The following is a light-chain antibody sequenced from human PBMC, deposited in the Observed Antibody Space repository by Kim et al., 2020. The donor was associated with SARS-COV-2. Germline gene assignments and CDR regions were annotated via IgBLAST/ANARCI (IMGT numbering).Light chain of an antibody. V-gene: IGLV3-21*03. CDR1: NIGGKS. CDR3: QVWDNSSDHVV. J-gene: IGLJ2*01. Sequence: APGKTARITCGGNNIGGKSVHWYQQKPGQAPVLVVYDDSDRPSGIPERFSGSNSGNTATLTISRVEAGDEGDYYCQVWDNSSDHVVFGGGTQLTVL. CDR2: DDS.